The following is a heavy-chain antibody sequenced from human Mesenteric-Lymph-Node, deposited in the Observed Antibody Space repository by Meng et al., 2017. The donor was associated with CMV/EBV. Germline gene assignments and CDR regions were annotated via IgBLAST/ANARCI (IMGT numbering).Heavy chain of an antibody. CDR1: GFTFSGYA. J-gene: IGHJ4*02. V-gene: IGHV3-33*01. Sequence: GGSLRLSCAASGFTFSGYAMHWVRQAPGRGLEWVAVIWYDGSNKYHTESVKGRFTISRDNSKNTLYLEMNNLRVEDTAVYYCTRGNSHAHDYWGQGTLVTVSS. CDR3: TRGNSHAHDY. D-gene: IGHD4-23*01. CDR2: IWYDGSNK.